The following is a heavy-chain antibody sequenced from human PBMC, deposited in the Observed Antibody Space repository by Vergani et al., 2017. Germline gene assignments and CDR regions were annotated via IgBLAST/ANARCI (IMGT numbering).Heavy chain of an antibody. Sequence: VQLLESGAEVKKPGSSVKVSCKASGGTFSSYTISWVRQAPGQGLEWMGRIIPILGIANYAQKFQGRVTITADKSTSTAYMELSSLRSEDTAVYYCVSGAYYYDSSGNYGMDVWGQGTTVTVSS. CDR3: VSGAYYYDSSGNYGMDV. J-gene: IGHJ6*02. V-gene: IGHV1-69*09. CDR1: GGTFSSYT. CDR2: IIPILGIA. D-gene: IGHD3-22*01.